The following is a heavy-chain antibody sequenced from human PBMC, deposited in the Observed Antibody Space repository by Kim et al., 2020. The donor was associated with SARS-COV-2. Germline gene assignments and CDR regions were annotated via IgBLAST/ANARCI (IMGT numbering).Heavy chain of an antibody. Sequence: ASVKVSCKTSGYTFTDNGLSWVRQAPGQGLEWMAWISADSGDTKNAQKFQGRVTMTRDTSTSTAYMELRRLRSDDTAVYYCVRDKDYSFDMWGQGTKVTVSS. J-gene: IGHJ3*02. D-gene: IGHD4-17*01. CDR1: GYTFTDNG. CDR3: VRDKDYSFDM. V-gene: IGHV1-18*01. CDR2: ISADSGDT.